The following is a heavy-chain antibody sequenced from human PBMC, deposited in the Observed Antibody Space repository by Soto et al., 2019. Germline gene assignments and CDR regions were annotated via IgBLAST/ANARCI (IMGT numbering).Heavy chain of an antibody. CDR1: GFTVSSNY. CDR2: IYSGGST. J-gene: IGHJ3*02. D-gene: IGHD3-22*01. CDR3: ARGMYYDSSSFDI. Sequence: GESLKISCAASGFTVSSNYMSWVRQAPGKGLEWVSVIYSGGSTYYADSVKGRFTISRDNSKNTLYLQMNSLRAEDTAVYYCARGMYYDSSSFDIWGQGTMVTVSS. V-gene: IGHV3-53*01.